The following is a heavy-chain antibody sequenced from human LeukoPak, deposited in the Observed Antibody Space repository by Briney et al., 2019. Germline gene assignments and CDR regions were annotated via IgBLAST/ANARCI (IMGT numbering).Heavy chain of an antibody. V-gene: IGHV4-34*01. CDR1: GGSFSGYY. D-gene: IGHD2-15*01. CDR2: INHSGST. J-gene: IGHJ4*02. CDR3: AREGVASDCSGGSCHRGIFDY. Sequence: SETLSLTCAVYGGSFSGYYWSWIRQPPGKGLEWIGEINHSGSTNYNPSLKSRVTISVDTSKNQFSLKLSSVTAADTAVYYCAREGVASDCSGGSCHRGIFDYWGQGTLVTVSS.